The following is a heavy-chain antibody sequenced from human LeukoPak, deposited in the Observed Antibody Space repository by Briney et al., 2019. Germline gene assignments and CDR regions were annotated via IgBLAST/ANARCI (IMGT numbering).Heavy chain of an antibody. V-gene: IGHV3-23*01. CDR3: AKDGTIRYFDWSHTPGAFDI. J-gene: IGHJ3*02. CDR1: GFTFSSYA. D-gene: IGHD3-9*01. Sequence: PGGSLRLSCAASGFTFSSYAMSWVRQAPGKGLEWVSAISGSGGSTYYADSVKGRFTISRDNSKNTLYLQMNSLRAEDTAVYYCAKDGTIRYFDWSHTPGAFDIWGQGTMVTVSS. CDR2: ISGSGGST.